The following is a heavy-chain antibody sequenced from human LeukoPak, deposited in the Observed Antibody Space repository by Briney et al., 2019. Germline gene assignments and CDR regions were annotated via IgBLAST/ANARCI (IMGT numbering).Heavy chain of an antibody. CDR3: ASLGATTLSYFCMDV. V-gene: IGHV1-2*02. J-gene: IGHJ6*02. D-gene: IGHD1-26*01. CDR1: GYTFADYY. CDR2: VNPVSGGT. Sequence: GASVKLSCKASGYTFADYYMHWVRQAPGQGLEWMGWVNPVSGGTYYAQRFLGRVTMTRDSSISTVYMELSRLQSDDTAVYHCASLGATTLSYFCMDVWGQGTTVTVSS.